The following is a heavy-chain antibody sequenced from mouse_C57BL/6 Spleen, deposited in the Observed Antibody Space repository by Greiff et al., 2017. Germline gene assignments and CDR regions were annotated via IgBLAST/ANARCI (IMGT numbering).Heavy chain of an antibody. CDR1: GFTFNNTY. CDR2: IDPANGNT. J-gene: IGHJ3*01. V-gene: IGHV14-3*01. CDR3: GRGSGAWAWFAD. D-gene: IGHD3-1*01. Sequence: VQLQQSVAELVRPGASVKLSCTASGFTFNNTYMHWVKQRPEQGLEWIGRIDPANGNTKYAPKFQGKATLTADTSSTTAYLQLSSLTSADPAIYYCGRGSGAWAWFADWGQGTLVTVAA.